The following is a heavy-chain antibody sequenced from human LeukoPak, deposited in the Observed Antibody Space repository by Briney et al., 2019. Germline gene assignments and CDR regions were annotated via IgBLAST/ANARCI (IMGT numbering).Heavy chain of an antibody. J-gene: IGHJ4*02. CDR1: GFTFDDYG. Sequence: GGSLRLSCAASGFTFDDYGMSWVRQAPGKGLEWVSGINWNGGSTGYADSVKGRFTISRDNAKNSLYLQMNSLRAEDTALYYCARGRLYYYDSSGYLLMDYFDYWGQGTLSPSPQ. CDR2: INWNGGST. CDR3: ARGRLYYYDSSGYLLMDYFDY. V-gene: IGHV3-20*04. D-gene: IGHD3-22*01.